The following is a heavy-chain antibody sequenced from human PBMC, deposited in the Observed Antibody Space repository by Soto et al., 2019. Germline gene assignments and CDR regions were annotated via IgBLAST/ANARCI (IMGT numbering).Heavy chain of an antibody. CDR3: ATELQVGWFDL. CDR1: GYTFTSYY. Sequence: ASVKVSCKASGYTFTSYYMHWVRQAPGQGLEWMGIINPSGGSTSYAQKFQGRVTMTRDTSTSTAYMELSRLRAEDTAVYYCATELQVGWFDLWVQGCLVTVS. V-gene: IGHV1-46*01. J-gene: IGHJ5*02. D-gene: IGHD1-7*01. CDR2: INPSGGST.